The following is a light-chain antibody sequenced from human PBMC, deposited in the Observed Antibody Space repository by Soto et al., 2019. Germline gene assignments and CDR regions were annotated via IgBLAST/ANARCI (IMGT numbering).Light chain of an antibody. J-gene: IGKJ4*01. CDR2: WAS. V-gene: IGKV4-1*01. CDR1: QSLFSTSNNKNF. Sequence: DIVMTQSPDSLAVSLGERATINCKSSQSLFSTSNNKNFLVWFQQRPGQPPKVLFYWASTREFGVPDRFSGSGSGTDFTLAISSLQAEDVAVYYCQQYYNAPLTFGGGTRVEIK. CDR3: QQYYNAPLT.